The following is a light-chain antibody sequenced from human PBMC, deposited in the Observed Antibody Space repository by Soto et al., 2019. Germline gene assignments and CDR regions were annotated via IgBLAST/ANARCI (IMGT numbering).Light chain of an antibody. CDR1: QSVSGW. V-gene: IGKV1-5*01. J-gene: IGKJ1*01. CDR3: QQYISFSKT. CDR2: DAS. Sequence: DIPMTQSPSTLSAFVGDRVTITCRASQSVSGWLAWYQQKPGNAPKLLIYDASTLESGVPSRFSGSGSGTEFTLSISSLQPDDFATYYCQQYISFSKTFGQGTKVEIK.